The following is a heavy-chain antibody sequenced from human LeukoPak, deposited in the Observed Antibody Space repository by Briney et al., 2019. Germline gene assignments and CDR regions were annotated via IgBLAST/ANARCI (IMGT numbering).Heavy chain of an antibody. CDR2: IYHSGST. J-gene: IGHJ4*02. CDR1: GYSISSGYY. D-gene: IGHD6-13*01. Sequence: PSETLSLTCTVSGYSISSGYYWGWIRQPPGKGLEWIGSIYHSGSTYYNPSLKSRVTIPVDTSKNQFSLKLSSVTAADTAVYYCARAPGGAAAAFIDYWGQGTLVTVSS. CDR3: ARAPGGAAAAFIDY. V-gene: IGHV4-38-2*02.